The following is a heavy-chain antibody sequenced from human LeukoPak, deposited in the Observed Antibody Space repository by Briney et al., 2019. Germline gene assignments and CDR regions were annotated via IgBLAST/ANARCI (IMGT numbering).Heavy chain of an antibody. CDR1: GASINSYY. J-gene: IGHJ6*03. V-gene: IGHV4-59*08. CDR2: ILYSGGT. D-gene: IGHD3-10*01. CDR3: ARQVYGSGSYYYMDV. Sequence: ASETLSLTCIVSGASINSYYWTWIRQPPGKGLEWIGYILYSGGTNYNPSLKSRVTISVDTSKNQFSLKLSSVTAADTAVYYCARQVYGSGSYYYMDVWGKGTTVTVSS.